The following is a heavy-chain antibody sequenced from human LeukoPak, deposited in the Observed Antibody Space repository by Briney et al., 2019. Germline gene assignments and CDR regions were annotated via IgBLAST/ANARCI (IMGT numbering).Heavy chain of an antibody. J-gene: IGHJ4*02. Sequence: SETLSLTCTVSGGSISSSSYYWGWIRQPPGKGLEWIGSIYYSGITYYTASLKSRVTISADTSKNQFFLQLRSVTAADTAVYYCARHYYYESSGFYMWPPGYWGQGTLVTVSS. CDR3: ARHYYYESSGFYMWPPGY. V-gene: IGHV4-39*01. CDR1: GGSISSSSYY. D-gene: IGHD3-22*01. CDR2: IYYSGIT.